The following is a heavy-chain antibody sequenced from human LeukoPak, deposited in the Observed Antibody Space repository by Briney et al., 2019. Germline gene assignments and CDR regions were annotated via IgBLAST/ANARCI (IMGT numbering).Heavy chain of an antibody. CDR2: IYHSGST. V-gene: IGHV4-59*01. D-gene: IGHD1-20*01. CDR3: ARGWSDNWNDGSLYDY. CDR1: GGSISSYY. Sequence: SETLSLTCTVPGGSISSYYWSWIRQPPGKGLEWIGYIYHSGSTNYNPSLKSRVTISVDTSKNQFSLKLSSVTAADTAVYYCARGWSDNWNDGSLYDYWGQGTLVTVSS. J-gene: IGHJ4*02.